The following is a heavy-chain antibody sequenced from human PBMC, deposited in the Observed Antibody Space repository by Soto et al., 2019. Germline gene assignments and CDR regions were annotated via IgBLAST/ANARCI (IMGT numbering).Heavy chain of an antibody. V-gene: IGHV3-23*01. D-gene: IGHD4-17*01. CDR3: AKDSDYADSYFEY. CDR1: GFTFSTYA. J-gene: IGHJ4*02. CDR2: IGGSGGST. Sequence: EVQLLESGGGLVQPGGSLRLSCADSGFTFSTYAMSWVRQAPGKGLQWVSAIGGSGGSTYYADSVKGRFTISRDNSKNTLYLQMNSLRAEDSAVYYCAKDSDYADSYFEYWGQGTLVTVSS.